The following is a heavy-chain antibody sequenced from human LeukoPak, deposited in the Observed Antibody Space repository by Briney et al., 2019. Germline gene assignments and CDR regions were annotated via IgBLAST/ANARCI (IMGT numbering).Heavy chain of an antibody. CDR3: ARDTSEGATFDY. D-gene: IGHD1-26*01. Sequence: ASVKVSCKASGYTFTIYYMHWVRQAPGQGLEWMGIINPSGGSTSYAQKFQGRVTMTRDTSTSTVYMELSSLRSEDTAVYYCARDTSEGATFDYWGQGTLVTVSS. V-gene: IGHV1-46*01. CDR2: INPSGGST. CDR1: GYTFTIYY. J-gene: IGHJ4*02.